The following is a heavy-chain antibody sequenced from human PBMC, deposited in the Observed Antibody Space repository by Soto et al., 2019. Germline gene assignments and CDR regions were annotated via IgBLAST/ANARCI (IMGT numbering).Heavy chain of an antibody. V-gene: IGHV4-39*01. CDR3: ASLMPLRITIVTFDY. D-gene: IGHD3-10*01. Sequence: SETLSLTCTVSGGSISSSSYYWGWIRQPPGKGLEWIGSIYYSGSTYYNPSLKSRVTISVDTSKNQFSLKLSSVTAADTAVYYCASLMPLRITIVTFDYWGQGTLVTVSS. J-gene: IGHJ4*02. CDR1: GGSISSSSYY. CDR2: IYYSGST.